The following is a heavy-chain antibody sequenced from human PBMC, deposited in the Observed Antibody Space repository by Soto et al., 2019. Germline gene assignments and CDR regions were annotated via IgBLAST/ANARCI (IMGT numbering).Heavy chain of an antibody. D-gene: IGHD3-10*01. CDR2: ISYDGSNK. CDR1: GFTFSSYA. J-gene: IGHJ4*02. Sequence: QVQLVESGGGVVQPGRSLRLSCAASGFTFSSYAMHWVRQAPGKGLEWVAVISYDGSNKYYADSVKGRFTISRDNSKNTLYLQMNSLRAEDTSVYYCARDHRYYYGSWSYYFEPDFDYWGQGTLVTVSS. V-gene: IGHV3-30-3*01. CDR3: ARDHRYYYGSWSYYFEPDFDY.